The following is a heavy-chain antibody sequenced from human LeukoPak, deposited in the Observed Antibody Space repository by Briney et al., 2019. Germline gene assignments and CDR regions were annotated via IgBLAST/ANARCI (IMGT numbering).Heavy chain of an antibody. Sequence: PGGSLRLSCAASGFTFNNYAMNWVRQAPGKGLEWVSVISGSGGTTYYADSVKGRFTISRDSSKNTLYLQMNSLRAEDTAVYYCARSPRSGWLGPYYFDYWGQGTLVTVSS. D-gene: IGHD6-19*01. CDR1: GFTFNNYA. J-gene: IGHJ4*02. CDR3: ARSPRSGWLGPYYFDY. CDR2: ISGSGGTT. V-gene: IGHV3-23*01.